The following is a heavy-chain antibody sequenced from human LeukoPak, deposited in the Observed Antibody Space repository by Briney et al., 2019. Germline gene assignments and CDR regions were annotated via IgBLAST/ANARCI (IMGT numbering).Heavy chain of an antibody. Sequence: PGGSLRLSCAASGFTFSCYAMSWVRQAPGKGLEWVSALSGSGGSTYYADSVKGRFTISRANSKATLYLQSNSLRAEDTAVYYCAKEKDFVVVSAYDYWGQGTLVTVSS. J-gene: IGHJ4*02. CDR3: AKEKDFVVVSAYDY. V-gene: IGHV3-23*01. D-gene: IGHD2-21*02. CDR1: GFTFSCYA. CDR2: LSGSGGST.